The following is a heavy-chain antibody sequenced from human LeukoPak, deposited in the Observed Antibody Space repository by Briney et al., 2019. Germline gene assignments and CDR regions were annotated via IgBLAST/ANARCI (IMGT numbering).Heavy chain of an antibody. D-gene: IGHD1-1*01. V-gene: IGHV1-46*01. Sequence: ASVKVSCKASGYTFTSYYMHWVRQAPGQGLEWMGIINPSGGSTSYAQKFQGRVTMTRDTSTSTVYMELSSLKSEDTAVYYCARSMMGTPGLDAFDIWGQGTMVTVSS. CDR2: INPSGGST. CDR3: ARSMMGTPGLDAFDI. CDR1: GYTFTSYY. J-gene: IGHJ3*02.